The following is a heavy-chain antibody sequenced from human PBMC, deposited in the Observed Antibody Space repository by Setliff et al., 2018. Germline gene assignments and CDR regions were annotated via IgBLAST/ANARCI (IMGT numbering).Heavy chain of an antibody. CDR1: GFTFSNAW. CDR3: TVYNTGSSKDHY. V-gene: IGHV4-34*08. CDR2: INHSGST. Sequence: SETLRLSCTASGFTFSNAWMSWVRQPPGKGLEWIGEINHSGSTNYNPSLKSRVTISVDTSKNQFSLKLSSVTAADTALYYCTVYNTGSSKDHYWGQGTPVTVSS. J-gene: IGHJ4*02. D-gene: IGHD2-8*02.